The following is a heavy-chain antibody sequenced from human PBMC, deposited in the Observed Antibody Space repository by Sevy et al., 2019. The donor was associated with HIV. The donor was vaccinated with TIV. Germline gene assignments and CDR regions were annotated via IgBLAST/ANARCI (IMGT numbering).Heavy chain of an antibody. J-gene: IGHJ3*01. CDR2: IYPGNSDT. CDR3: GSGAHLPLDGFNF. Sequence: GEALKISCQGSGYRFSNNWVAWVRQKPGKGLEWMGMIYPGNSDTRYSPSFQGQVIISADKSISTAYVQWRSLKASDTAMYYCGSGAHLPLDGFNFWGQGTMVTVSS. D-gene: IGHD1-26*01. CDR1: GYRFSNNW. V-gene: IGHV5-51*01.